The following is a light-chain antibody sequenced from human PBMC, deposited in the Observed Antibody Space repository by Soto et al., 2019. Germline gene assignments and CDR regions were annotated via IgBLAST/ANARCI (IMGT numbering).Light chain of an antibody. CDR1: SSNIESNW. CDR2: NNN. Sequence: QSVATQAPSVSGTPGQRVTISCSGSSSNIESNWVYWYQQLPGTAPKLLIYNNNHRPSGVDDRFSGSKSSTSASLAITGVRSDDEADYYCATWDDDLYTPIIGGGTKLTVL. V-gene: IGLV1-47*02. CDR3: ATWDDDLYTPI. J-gene: IGLJ2*01.